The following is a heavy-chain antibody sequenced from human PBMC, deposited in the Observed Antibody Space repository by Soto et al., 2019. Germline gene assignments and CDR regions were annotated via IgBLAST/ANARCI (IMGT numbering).Heavy chain of an antibody. Sequence: GGSLRLSCASSGFPFSGYAMSWVRQAPGKGLEWVSAISGSGGSTYYADSVKGRFTISRDNSKNTLYLQMNSLRAEDTAVYYCAKDDRALRVRGVIHHDFDIWGQGTMVTVSS. CDR1: GFPFSGYA. CDR2: ISGSGGST. D-gene: IGHD3-10*01. CDR3: AKDDRALRVRGVIHHDFDI. V-gene: IGHV3-23*01. J-gene: IGHJ3*02.